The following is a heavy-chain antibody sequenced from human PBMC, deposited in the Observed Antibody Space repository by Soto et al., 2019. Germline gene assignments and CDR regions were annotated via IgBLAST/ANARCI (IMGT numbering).Heavy chain of an antibody. V-gene: IGHV6-1*01. CDR3: ARESGYDSSGYYIPYDAFDI. Sequence: SQTLSLTCAISGDSVSSNSAAWNWIRQSPSRGLEWLGRTYYRSKWYNDYAVSVKSRITINPDTSKNQFYLQLNFVTPEDTAVYYCARESGYDSSGYYIPYDAFDIWGQGTMVTVSS. CDR1: GDSVSSNSAA. D-gene: IGHD3-22*01. CDR2: TYYRSKWYN. J-gene: IGHJ3*02.